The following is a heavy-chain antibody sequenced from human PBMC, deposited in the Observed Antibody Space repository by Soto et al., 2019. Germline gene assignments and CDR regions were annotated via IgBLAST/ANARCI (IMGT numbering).Heavy chain of an antibody. V-gene: IGHV3-48*02. D-gene: IGHD3-22*01. CDR1: GFTFSSYS. J-gene: IGHJ3*02. CDR3: ARRGVGYDSSGYYYEGAAFDI. CDR2: ISSSSSTI. Sequence: GGSLRLSCAASGFTFSSYSMNWVRQAPGKGLEWVSYISSSSSTIYYADSVKGRFTISRDNAKNSLYLQMNSLRDEDTAVYYYARRGVGYDSSGYYYEGAAFDIWGQGTMVTVSS.